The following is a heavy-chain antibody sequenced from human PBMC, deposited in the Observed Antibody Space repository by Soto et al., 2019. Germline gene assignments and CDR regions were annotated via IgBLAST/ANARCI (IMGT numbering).Heavy chain of an antibody. V-gene: IGHV3-13*01. D-gene: IGHD4-4*01. J-gene: IGHJ4*02. CDR2: IDTAGDT. CDR3: ANLPGPYSNFHISDY. CDR1: GFTLSSYD. Sequence: GGSLRLSCAASGFTLSSYDMHWVRQPTGKGLEWVSAIDTAGDTYYSDSVKGRFTISRESAKNSLYLQLDSLAAEDTAVYYCANLPGPYSNFHISDYWGQGTLVTVSS.